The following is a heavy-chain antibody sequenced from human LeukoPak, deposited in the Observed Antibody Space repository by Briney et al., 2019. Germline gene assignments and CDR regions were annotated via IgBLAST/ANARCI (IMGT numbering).Heavy chain of an antibody. D-gene: IGHD3-22*01. J-gene: IGHJ3*02. CDR1: GFNFDDYA. CDR3: TKEVQRWHSYFYRPSYALDI. Sequence: GGSLRLSCAVSGFNFDDYAIHWVRQGPGKGLEWVAGISANGGFISYGESVKGRFTISRDNPRNSVFLQMNFLRAEDMAMYFCTKEVQRWHSYFYRPSYALDIWGQGTMISVSS. CDR2: ISANGGFI. V-gene: IGHV3-9*03.